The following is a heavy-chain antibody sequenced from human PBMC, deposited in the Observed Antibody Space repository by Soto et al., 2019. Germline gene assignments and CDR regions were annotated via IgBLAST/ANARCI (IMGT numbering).Heavy chain of an antibody. Sequence: GGSLRLSCAASEFTFRNYWMSWVRQAPGKGLEWVGNIKQDGSERYYVDSVRGRFTISRDNAKNSLYLQMNSLSPEDTAVYYCAIRASYYDSSSYFDYWGQGTLVTVSS. CDR2: IKQDGSER. V-gene: IGHV3-7*01. CDR3: AIRASYYDSSSYFDY. D-gene: IGHD3-22*01. J-gene: IGHJ4*02. CDR1: EFTFRNYW.